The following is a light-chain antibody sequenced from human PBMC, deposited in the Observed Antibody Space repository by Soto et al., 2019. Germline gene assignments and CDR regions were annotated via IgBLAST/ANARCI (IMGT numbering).Light chain of an antibody. CDR2: EGN. Sequence: QSVLTQCASVSGSPGQSITISCAGTNSDVGSYNFVSWLQQHAGKAPKLMIYEGNKRPSGVSNRFSGSKSGNTASLTISGLQTEDEADYYCCSNAGSGTYVFGTGTKVPVL. CDR3: CSNAGSGTYV. CDR1: NSDVGSYNF. J-gene: IGLJ1*01. V-gene: IGLV2-23*01.